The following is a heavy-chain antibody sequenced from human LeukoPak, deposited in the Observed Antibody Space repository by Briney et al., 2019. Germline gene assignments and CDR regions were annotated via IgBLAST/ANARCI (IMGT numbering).Heavy chain of an antibody. D-gene: IGHD3-3*02. CDR2: MNPNSGNT. CDR1: GYTFTSYD. Sequence: GASVKVSCKASGYTFTSYDINWVRQATGQGLEWMGWMNPNSGNTGYARKFQGRVTMTRNTSISTAYMELSSLRSEDTAVYCCAREGAIRWFDPWGQGTLVTVSS. V-gene: IGHV1-8*01. J-gene: IGHJ5*02. CDR3: AREGAIRWFDP.